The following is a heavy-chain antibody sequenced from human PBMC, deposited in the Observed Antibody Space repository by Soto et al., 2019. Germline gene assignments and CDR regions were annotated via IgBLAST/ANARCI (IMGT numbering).Heavy chain of an antibody. CDR2: IRNTGGST. V-gene: IGHV3-23*01. J-gene: IGHJ3*02. D-gene: IGHD4-17*01. CDR3: AHPRGYGVFDAVDI. Sequence: EVQLLESGGGLVQPGGSLRLSCAASGFLFSTYAMNWVRQAPGKGLECVSAIRNTGGSTFYAESVRGRFTISRDNSINTLYLQRTSLRTEDTAVYYCAHPRGYGVFDAVDIWGQGTMVTVSS. CDR1: GFLFSTYA.